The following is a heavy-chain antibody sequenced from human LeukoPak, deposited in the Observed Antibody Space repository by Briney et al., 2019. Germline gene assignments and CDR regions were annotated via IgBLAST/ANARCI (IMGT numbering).Heavy chain of an antibody. CDR1: EYTFTSYD. CDR3: ARGPSYGSGSYNIYGIDY. CDR2: MNPNSANT. J-gene: IGHJ4*02. Sequence: ASVKVSCKAFEYTFTSYDINWVRQATGQGLEWMGWMNPNSANTGYAQKFQGRVTMTRDTSISTAYMELSSLTSEDTAVYYCARGPSYGSGSYNIYGIDYWGQGTLVTVSS. V-gene: IGHV1-8*01. D-gene: IGHD3-10*01.